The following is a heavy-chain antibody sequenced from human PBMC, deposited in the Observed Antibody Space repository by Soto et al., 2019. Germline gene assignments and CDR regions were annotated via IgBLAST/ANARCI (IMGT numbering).Heavy chain of an antibody. CDR1: GYKLTAYY. J-gene: IGHJ5*02. CDR3: AILSKGYCSDTSGYSWLDP. CDR2: INPGSGAT. Sequence: ASVKVSYKASGYKLTAYYMHWVRQAPGQGLDWIGWINPGSGATSYAQTFQGRVTMPRDTSINTVYLEVTSLRPYDTAVYYGAILSKGYCSDTSGYSWLDPW. V-gene: IGHV1-2*02. D-gene: IGHD2-2*01.